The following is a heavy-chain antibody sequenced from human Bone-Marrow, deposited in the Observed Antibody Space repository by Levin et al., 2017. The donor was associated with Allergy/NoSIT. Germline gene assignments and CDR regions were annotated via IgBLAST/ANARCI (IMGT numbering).Heavy chain of an antibody. CDR2: VYFSGST. J-gene: IGHJ4*02. CDR3: ARVPALRFLDWFLDY. D-gene: IGHD3-9*01. Sequence: PSETLSLTCTVSGDSIISATYYWGWVRQPPGKGLEWIGSVYFSGSTYLSPFLKSRVTMSVDTSRSHFTLNLSSVTAADTAVYYCARVPALRFLDWFLDYWGRGVLVTVSS. CDR1: GDSIISATYY. V-gene: IGHV4-39*02.